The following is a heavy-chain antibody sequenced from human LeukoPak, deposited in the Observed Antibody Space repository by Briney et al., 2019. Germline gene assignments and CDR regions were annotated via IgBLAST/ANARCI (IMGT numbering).Heavy chain of an antibody. V-gene: IGHV3-23*01. D-gene: IGHD3-22*01. CDR3: AVHNSGFCY. CDR1: GFTFSIYG. CDR2: ISDSGDST. Sequence: PGGSLRLSCAVSGFTFSIYGMSWVRQAPGKGLEWVSAISDSGDSTYYADSVKGRFTISRDNSKNTLYLQMNSLRAEDTAVYYCAVHNSGFCYWGQGTLVTVSS. J-gene: IGHJ4*02.